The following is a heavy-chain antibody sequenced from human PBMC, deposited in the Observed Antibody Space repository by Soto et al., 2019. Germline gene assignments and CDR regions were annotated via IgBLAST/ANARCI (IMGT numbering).Heavy chain of an antibody. CDR3: ERDNRYNWNDEGWFDP. D-gene: IGHD1-20*01. J-gene: IGHJ5*02. CDR2: MNPNSGNT. Sequence: QVQLVQSGADVKKPGVSVKVSCKASGYSFSDYDINWVRQATGQGPEWVGWMNPNSGNTGYAQKFQGRVTMTRNTSINTAYMELSRLGSEDTAVYYCERDNRYNWNDEGWFDPWGQGTLGTVSS. CDR1: GYSFSDYD. V-gene: IGHV1-8*01.